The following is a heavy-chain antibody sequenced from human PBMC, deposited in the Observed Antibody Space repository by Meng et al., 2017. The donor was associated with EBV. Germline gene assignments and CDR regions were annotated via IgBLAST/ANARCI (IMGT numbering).Heavy chain of an antibody. D-gene: IGHD3-10*01. Sequence: QVCVPQWGAEGKKPGSAVKVSCWTAGGTFRSDAVSWVRQAPGQGLGWMGGLIPMSGAPHYAQKFQDRVTIIADESTSTHSMELNNLRFEDTAMYYCASESGRGFTPDYWGQGTLVTVSS. CDR3: ASESGRGFTPDY. V-gene: IGHV1-69*01. CDR1: GGTFRSDA. CDR2: LIPMSGAP. J-gene: IGHJ4*02.